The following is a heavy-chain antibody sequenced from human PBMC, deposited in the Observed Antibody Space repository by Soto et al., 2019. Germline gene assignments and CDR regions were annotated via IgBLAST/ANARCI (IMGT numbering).Heavy chain of an antibody. V-gene: IGHV4-31*03. CDR3: ARGVGSSWYEDYFDY. CDR2: IYYSGST. J-gene: IGHJ4*02. D-gene: IGHD6-13*01. Sequence: QVQLQESGPGLVKPSQTLSLTCTVSGCSISSGGYYWSWIRQHPGKGLEWIGYIYYSGSTYYNPSLKSRVTISVDTSKNQFSLKLSSVTAADTAVYYCARGVGSSWYEDYFDYWGQGTLVTVSS. CDR1: GCSISSGGYY.